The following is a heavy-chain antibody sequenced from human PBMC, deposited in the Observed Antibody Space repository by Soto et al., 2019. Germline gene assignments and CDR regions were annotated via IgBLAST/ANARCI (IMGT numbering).Heavy chain of an antibody. CDR2: IYSGGSI. V-gene: IGHV3-53*04. D-gene: IGHD3-3*01. Sequence: EVQLVESGGGLVQPGGSLRLSCAASGFTVSSNYMSWVRQAPGKGLEWVSVIYSGGSIYYADSVKGRFTISRHNSKNTLYLQMNSLRAEDTAVYYCARERSGYYQTNWFDPWGQGTLVTVSS. CDR1: GFTVSSNY. CDR3: ARERSGYYQTNWFDP. J-gene: IGHJ5*02.